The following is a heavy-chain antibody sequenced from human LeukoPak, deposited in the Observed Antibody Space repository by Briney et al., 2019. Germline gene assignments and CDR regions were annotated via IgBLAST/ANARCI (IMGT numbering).Heavy chain of an antibody. CDR2: IFDSGGSP. D-gene: IGHD5-18*01. Sequence: GGSLRLSCGASGLTFGSHAMYWVRQAPGKGLEWVSGIFDSGGSPHYADPVKGRFTITRDNSRNTVYLQINSLRAEDTAVYYCGKTTVGYSSGQKPAWPVDYWGQGTLVTVSS. CDR1: GLTFGSHA. J-gene: IGHJ4*02. V-gene: IGHV3-23*01. CDR3: GKTTVGYSSGQKPAWPVDY.